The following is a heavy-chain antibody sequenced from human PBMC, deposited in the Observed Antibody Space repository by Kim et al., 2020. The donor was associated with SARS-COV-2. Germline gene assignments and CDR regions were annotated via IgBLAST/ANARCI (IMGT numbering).Heavy chain of an antibody. CDR2: IRPNVIRT. D-gene: IGHD3-10*01. Sequence: ASVKVSCKASGYSFTSYYMHWVRQAPGQGLEWMGIIRPNVIRTTYAQKFQGRVTMTRDTSTSTDYLEVSSLRSEDTAVYYCTRGIRERAPDWFDPWGQGT. CDR1: GYSFTSYY. V-gene: IGHV1-46*01. CDR3: TRGIRERAPDWFDP. J-gene: IGHJ5*02.